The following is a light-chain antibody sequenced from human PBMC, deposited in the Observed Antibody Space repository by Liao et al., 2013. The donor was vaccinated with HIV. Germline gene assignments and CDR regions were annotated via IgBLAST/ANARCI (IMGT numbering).Light chain of an antibody. V-gene: IGLV3-21*04. CDR2: HDT. J-gene: IGLJ3*02. Sequence: SYELTQPPSVSVAPGKTATITCGGDNIGSESVHWYQQKPGQAPVLVISHDTDRPSGIPARFSASNSGNTATLTISRVEAGDEADYYCQVWDTSSAHQVFGGGTKLTVL. CDR1: NIGSES. CDR3: QVWDTSSAHQV.